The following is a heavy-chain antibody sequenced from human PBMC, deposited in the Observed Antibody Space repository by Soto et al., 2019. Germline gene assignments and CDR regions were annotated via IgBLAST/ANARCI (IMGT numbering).Heavy chain of an antibody. D-gene: IGHD1-26*01. V-gene: IGHV5-51*01. Sequence: GEALNISCKSSGYSFTNYWIGCVRQMPGKGLEWMGIIYPGDSHAIYSPSFQGQVTMSADKSISTAYLQWSSLKASDTAMYYCARPYSGGPNDPFDVWGQGTMVTVSS. J-gene: IGHJ3*01. CDR1: GYSFTNYW. CDR2: IYPGDSHA. CDR3: ARPYSGGPNDPFDV.